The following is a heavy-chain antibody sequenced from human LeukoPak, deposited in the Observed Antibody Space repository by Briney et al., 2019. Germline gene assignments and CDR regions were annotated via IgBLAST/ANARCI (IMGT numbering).Heavy chain of an antibody. CDR1: GYTFTSYD. CDR3: ARGRAITMVRGVIKGNWFDP. CDR2: MNPNSGNT. D-gene: IGHD3-10*01. Sequence: ASVKVSCKASGYTFTSYDINWVRQATGQGLEWMGWMNPNSGNTGYAQKFQGRVTTTRNTSISTAYMELSSLRSEDTAVYYCARGRAITMVRGVIKGNWFDPWGQGTLVTVSS. V-gene: IGHV1-8*01. J-gene: IGHJ5*02.